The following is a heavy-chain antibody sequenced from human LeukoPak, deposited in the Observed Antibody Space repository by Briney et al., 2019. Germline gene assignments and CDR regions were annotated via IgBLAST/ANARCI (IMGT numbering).Heavy chain of an antibody. V-gene: IGHV3-23*01. J-gene: IGHJ5*02. CDR1: GFTFSSYA. D-gene: IGHD6-13*01. Sequence: GGSPRLSCAASGFTFSSYAMSWVRQAPGKGLGWVSAISGSGGSTYYADSVKGRFTISRDNSKNTLYLQMNSLRAEDTAVYYCAKDGYSSSFNWFDPWGQGTLVTVSS. CDR2: ISGSGGST. CDR3: AKDGYSSSFNWFDP.